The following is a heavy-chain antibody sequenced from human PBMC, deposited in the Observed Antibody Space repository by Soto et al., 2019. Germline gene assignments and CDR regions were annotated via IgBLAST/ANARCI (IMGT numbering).Heavy chain of an antibody. J-gene: IGHJ5*02. CDR3: ARDGYCSGGSCYSEGLYYDSSGYYTGWFDP. V-gene: IGHV3-30-3*01. D-gene: IGHD2-15*01. CDR2: ISYDGSNK. Sequence: LRLSCAASGFTFSSYAMHWVRQAPGKGLEWVAVISYDGSNKYYADSVKGRFTISRDNSKNTLYLQMNSLRAEDTAVYYCARDGYCSGGSCYSEGLYYDSSGYYTGWFDPWGQGTLVTVSS. CDR1: GFTFSSYA.